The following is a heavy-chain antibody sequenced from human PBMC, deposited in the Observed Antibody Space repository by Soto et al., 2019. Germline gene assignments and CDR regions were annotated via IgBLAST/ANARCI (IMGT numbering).Heavy chain of an antibody. Sequence: GSLRLSCAASGFTVSSYGMHWVRQAPGKGLEWVAVIWYDGSNKYYADSVKGRFTISRDNSKNTLYLQMNSLRAEDTAVYYCARDLGYCSSTSCYNYYYYGMDVWGQGTTVTVSS. CDR2: IWYDGSNK. CDR3: ARDLGYCSSTSCYNYYYYGMDV. V-gene: IGHV3-33*01. CDR1: GFTVSSYG. J-gene: IGHJ6*02. D-gene: IGHD2-2*02.